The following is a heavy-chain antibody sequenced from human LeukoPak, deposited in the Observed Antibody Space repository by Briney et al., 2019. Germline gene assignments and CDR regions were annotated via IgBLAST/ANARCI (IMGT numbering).Heavy chain of an antibody. D-gene: IGHD4-11*01. V-gene: IGHV3-7*01. CDR2: IKKDGTEK. J-gene: IGHJ4*02. CDR1: GFSFSTHW. Sequence: GGSLRLSCTTFGFSFSTHWMSWVRQAPGKGLEWVANIKKDGTEKAYLDSVKGRFSISRDNAKNSLYLQMNSLRVEDTAVYYCARPQSIMTTLFDSWGPGTLVTVSA. CDR3: ARPQSIMTTLFDS.